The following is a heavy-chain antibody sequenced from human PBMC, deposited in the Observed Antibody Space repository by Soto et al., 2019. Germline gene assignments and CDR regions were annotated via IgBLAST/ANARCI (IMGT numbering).Heavy chain of an antibody. CDR1: GFTFSSYW. J-gene: IGHJ6*02. CDR3: ARDRWRGIAARPSGLGDV. D-gene: IGHD6-6*01. V-gene: IGHV3-7*03. Sequence: EVQLVESGGGLVQPGGSLRLSCAASGFTFSSYWMSWVRQAPGKGLEWVANIKQDGSEKYYVHSVKGRFTISRDNAKNSLYLQMNSLRAEGTAVYYCARDRWRGIAARPSGLGDVWGQGTTVTVSS. CDR2: IKQDGSEK.